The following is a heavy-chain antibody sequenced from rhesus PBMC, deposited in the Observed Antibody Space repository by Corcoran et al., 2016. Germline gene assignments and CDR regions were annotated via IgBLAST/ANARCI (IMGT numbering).Heavy chain of an antibody. V-gene: IGHV4-80*01. CDR1: GASISSYW. J-gene: IGHJ4*01. CDR3: ARGRWNYV. CDR2: INGNRGST. D-gene: IGHD1-26*01. Sequence: QVQLQESGPGLVKPSETLSLTCAVFGASISSYWWNWIRQPPGTGLEWIGAINGNRGSTNDHPSLKRRVTISKDASKNHFSLRLSSVTAADTGVYYCARGRWNYVWGQGVLVTVSS.